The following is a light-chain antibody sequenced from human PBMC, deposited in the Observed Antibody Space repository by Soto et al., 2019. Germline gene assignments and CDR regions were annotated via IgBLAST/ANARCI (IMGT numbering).Light chain of an antibody. V-gene: IGLV2-8*01. CDR1: SSDVGFYNY. CDR3: SSYAGTNNWV. CDR2: EVS. Sequence: QSVLTQPPSASGSPGQSVTISCTGTSSDVGFYNYVSWYQQHPGKAPKLMIYEVSKRPSGVPDRFSDSKSGNTASLTVSGLQAEDEADYYCSSYAGTNNWVFGGGTKLTVL. J-gene: IGLJ3*02.